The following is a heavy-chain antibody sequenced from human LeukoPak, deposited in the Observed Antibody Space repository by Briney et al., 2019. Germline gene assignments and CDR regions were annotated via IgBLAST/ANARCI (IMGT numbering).Heavy chain of an antibody. V-gene: IGHV3-21*01. D-gene: IGHD3-22*01. CDR1: GFTFSSYS. Sequence: AGGSLRLSCAASGFTFSSYSVNWVRQAPGKGLEWVSSISSSSSYIYYADSVKGRFTISRDNAKNSLYLQMNSLRVEDTAVYYCARDDKDSSGYYDNNFDYWGQGTLVTVSS. J-gene: IGHJ4*02. CDR2: ISSSSSYI. CDR3: ARDDKDSSGYYDNNFDY.